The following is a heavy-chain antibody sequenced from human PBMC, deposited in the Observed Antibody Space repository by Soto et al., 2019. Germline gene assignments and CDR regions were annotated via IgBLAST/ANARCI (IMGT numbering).Heavy chain of an antibody. CDR2: ISYDGSNK. Sequence: QVQLVESGGGVVQPGRSLRLSCAASGFTFSSYAMHWVRQAPGKGLEWVAVISYDGSNKYYADSVKGRFTISRDNSKNTLYLQMNSLRAEDTAVYYCARDGVLVPAAMGYFDYWGQGTLVTVSS. D-gene: IGHD2-2*01. CDR3: ARDGVLVPAAMGYFDY. J-gene: IGHJ4*02. CDR1: GFTFSSYA. V-gene: IGHV3-30-3*01.